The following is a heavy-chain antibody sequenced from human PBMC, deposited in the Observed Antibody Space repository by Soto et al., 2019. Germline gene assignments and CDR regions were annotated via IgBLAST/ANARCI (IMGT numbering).Heavy chain of an antibody. CDR1: GGSFIGYY. V-gene: IGHV4-34*01. D-gene: IGHD3-10*01. Sequence: SETLSLTCAVYGGSFIGYYWSWIRQPPGKGLEWIGEINHSGSTNYNPSLKSRVTISVDTSKNQFSLKLSSVTAADTAVYYCARGYYGSGSLYYYYGMDVWGQGTTVTVSS. CDR2: INHSGST. J-gene: IGHJ6*02. CDR3: ARGYYGSGSLYYYYGMDV.